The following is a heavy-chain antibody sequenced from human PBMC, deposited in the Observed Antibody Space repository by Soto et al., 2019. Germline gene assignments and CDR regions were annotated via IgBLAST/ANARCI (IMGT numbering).Heavy chain of an antibody. CDR1: GCTFTSYG. D-gene: IGHD3-22*01. V-gene: IGHV1-18*01. J-gene: IGHJ4*02. CDR3: ARGPGRYYYDSSGYYYSAY. CDR2: ISAYNGNT. Sequence: ASVKVSCKASGCTFTSYGISWVRQAPGQGLEWMGWISAYNGNTNYAQKLQGRVTMTTDTSTSTAYMELRSLRSDDTAVYYCARGPGRYYYDSSGYYYSAYWGQGTLVTVYS.